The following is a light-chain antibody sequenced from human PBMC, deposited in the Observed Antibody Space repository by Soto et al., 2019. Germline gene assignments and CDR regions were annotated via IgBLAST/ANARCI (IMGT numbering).Light chain of an antibody. J-gene: IGLJ1*01. Sequence: QSALTQPRSVSGSPGQSVTISCTGTSSDVGGYNYVSWYQQHPGKAPKLMIYEVSNRPSGVSNRFSGSKSGDTASLTISGLQAEDEADYYCSSYTSSSTFSVFGTGTKLTVL. CDR1: SSDVGGYNY. V-gene: IGLV2-14*01. CDR2: EVS. CDR3: SSYTSSSTFSV.